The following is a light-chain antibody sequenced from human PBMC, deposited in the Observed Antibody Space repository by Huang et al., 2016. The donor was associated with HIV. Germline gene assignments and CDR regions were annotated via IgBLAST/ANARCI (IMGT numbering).Light chain of an antibody. CDR3: QQSYSTPGGVT. Sequence: DIQMTQSQSSLSASVGDRVTITCRASQSISSYLNWYQQKPGKAPKLLIYAASNLQSGVPSRFSGSGSGTEFTLTISSLKPEDFATYYCQQSYSTPGGVTFGPGTKVDIK. CDR1: QSISSY. CDR2: AAS. V-gene: IGKV1-39*01. J-gene: IGKJ3*01.